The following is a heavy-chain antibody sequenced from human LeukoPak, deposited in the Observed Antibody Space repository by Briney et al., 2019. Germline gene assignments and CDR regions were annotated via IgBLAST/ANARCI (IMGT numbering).Heavy chain of an antibody. CDR2: ISAYNGNT. V-gene: IGHV1-18*01. D-gene: IGHD3-22*01. CDR1: GYTFTSYG. J-gene: IGHJ4*02. CDR3: ASYTYYYDNSGLPDY. Sequence: VASVKVSCKASGYTFTSYGISWVRQAPGQGLEWMGWISAYNGNTNYAQKLQGRVTMTTDTSTSTAYMELRSLRSDDTAVYYCASYTYYYDNSGLPDYWGQGTLVTVSS.